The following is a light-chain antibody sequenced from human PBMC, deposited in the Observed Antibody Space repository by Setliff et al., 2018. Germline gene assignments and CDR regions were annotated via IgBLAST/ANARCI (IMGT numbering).Light chain of an antibody. Sequence: QSALTQPASVSGSPGQSITISCTGTSNDVGGYDYVSWYQQYPGKAPKLIIYEVTQRPSGVSIRFSGSKSGSTASLTISGLQAEDEADYYCCSYAGRSTFRVIFGGGTKVTVL. CDR1: SNDVGGYDY. J-gene: IGLJ2*01. V-gene: IGLV2-23*02. CDR2: EVT. CDR3: CSYAGRSTFRVI.